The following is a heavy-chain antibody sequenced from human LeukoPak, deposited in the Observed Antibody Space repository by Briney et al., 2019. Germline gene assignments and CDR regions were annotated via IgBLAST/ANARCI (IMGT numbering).Heavy chain of an antibody. CDR1: GGSISSGSYY. D-gene: IGHD6-13*01. CDR3: ARGSSSFVY. V-gene: IGHV4-61*02. CDR2: IYTSGST. Sequence: SQTLSLTCTVSGGSISSGSYYWSWIREPAGKGLEWIGRIYTSGSTNYNPSLKSRVTISVDTSKNQFSLKLSSVTAADTAVYYCARGSSSFVYWGQGTLVTVSS. J-gene: IGHJ4*02.